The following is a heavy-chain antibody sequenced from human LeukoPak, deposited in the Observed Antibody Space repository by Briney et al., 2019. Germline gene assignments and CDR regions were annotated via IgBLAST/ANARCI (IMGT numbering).Heavy chain of an antibody. Sequence: ASVKVSCKASGYTFTGYYMHWVRQAPGQGLEWMGWINPNSGGINYAQKFQGRVTMTRDTSISTAYMELSRLRSDDTAVYYCARVLGTGGFLGYWGQGTLVTVSS. J-gene: IGHJ4*02. CDR3: ARVLGTGGFLGY. CDR2: INPNSGGI. CDR1: GYTFTGYY. D-gene: IGHD7-27*01. V-gene: IGHV1-2*02.